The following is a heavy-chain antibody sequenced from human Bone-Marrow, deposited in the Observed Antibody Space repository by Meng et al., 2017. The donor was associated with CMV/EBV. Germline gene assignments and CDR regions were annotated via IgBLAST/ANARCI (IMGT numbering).Heavy chain of an antibody. D-gene: IGHD1-1*01. J-gene: IGHJ6*04. CDR3: ARSMLEVNRYYYGMDV. V-gene: IGHV3-7*01. CDR2: IKQDESEI. CDR1: GFTFSSYS. Sequence: EPLSLTCAASGFTFSSYSMNWVRQAPGKGLEWVGNIKQDESEIQYVGSVKGRFTITRDNAKNSLFLQMNSLRAEDTAVYYCARSMLEVNRYYYGMDVWGEGTPVTVSS.